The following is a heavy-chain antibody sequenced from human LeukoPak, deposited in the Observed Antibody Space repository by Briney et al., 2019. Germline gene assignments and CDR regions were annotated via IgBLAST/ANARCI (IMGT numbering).Heavy chain of an antibody. CDR1: GFTFSSYG. V-gene: IGHV3-23*01. J-gene: IGHJ4*02. CDR2: ISGSGGGT. Sequence: GRSLRLSCAASGFTFSSYGMHWVRQAPGKGLEWISAISGSGGGTYYADSVKGRFTISRDNSKNTLYLQMNSLRAEDTAVYYCAKGNLAVAGTDYWGQGTLVTVSS. D-gene: IGHD6-19*01. CDR3: AKGNLAVAGTDY.